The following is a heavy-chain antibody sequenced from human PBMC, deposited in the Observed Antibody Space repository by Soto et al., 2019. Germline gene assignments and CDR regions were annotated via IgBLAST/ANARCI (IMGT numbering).Heavy chain of an antibody. J-gene: IGHJ4*02. CDR3: ANVPIWCSSTSCYTEGFDY. Sequence: GSLRLSCTASGFTFSDYAMSWVRQPPGKGLEWVSVISAGGSTYYADSVKGRFTVSRANSKNTLYLQMNSLRAEDTAVYYCANVPIWCSSTSCYTEGFDYWGQGTLVTVSS. V-gene: IGHV3-23*01. D-gene: IGHD2-2*02. CDR2: ISAGGST. CDR1: GFTFSDYA.